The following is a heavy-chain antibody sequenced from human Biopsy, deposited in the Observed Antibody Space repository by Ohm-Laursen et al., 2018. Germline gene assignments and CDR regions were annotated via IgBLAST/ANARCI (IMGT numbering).Heavy chain of an antibody. V-gene: IGHV1-46*01. CDR2: INPSGSTT. CDR3: ARNTGWYGDLYYFDY. Sequence: ASVKVSCKASGYSFTSFYMHWVRQAPGQGLEWMGMINPSGSTTSYPQIFQGRVTMTRDTSKSTVYMELSSLRSADTAVYFCARNTGWYGDLYYFDYWGQGTLVTVSS. D-gene: IGHD6-19*01. J-gene: IGHJ4*02. CDR1: GYSFTSFY.